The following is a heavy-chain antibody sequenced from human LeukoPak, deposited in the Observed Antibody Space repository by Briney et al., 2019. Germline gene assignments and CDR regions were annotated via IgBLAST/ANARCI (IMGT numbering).Heavy chain of an antibody. V-gene: IGHV3-23*01. Sequence: GGSLRLSCAASGFTFSSYAMSWVRQAPGKGLEWVSAISGSGGSTYYADSVKGRFTISRDNSKNTLYLQMNSLRAEDTAVYYCAKDWLHSGSYYYFDYWGQGTLVTVSS. J-gene: IGHJ4*02. CDR1: GFTFSSYA. CDR3: AKDWLHSGSYYYFDY. D-gene: IGHD1-26*01. CDR2: ISGSGGST.